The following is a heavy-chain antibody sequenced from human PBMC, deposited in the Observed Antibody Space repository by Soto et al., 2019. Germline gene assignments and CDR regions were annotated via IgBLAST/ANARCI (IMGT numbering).Heavy chain of an antibody. V-gene: IGHV1-18*01. CDR2: ISTYNGDT. J-gene: IGHJ5*02. D-gene: IGHD2-21*02. CDR1: GYTFTRSG. Sequence: GASVKVSCKASGYTFTRSGISWVRQAPGQGLEWMGWISTYNGDTNYAQTFQGRVTMTTDTSTSTVHMEVRSLRSDDTAVYYCARDSGRHIVVVTAMGFDPWGQGTLVTVSS. CDR3: ARDSGRHIVVVTAMGFDP.